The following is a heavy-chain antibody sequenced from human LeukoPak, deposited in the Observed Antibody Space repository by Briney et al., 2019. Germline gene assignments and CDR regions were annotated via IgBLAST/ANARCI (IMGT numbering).Heavy chain of an antibody. D-gene: IGHD3-3*01. V-gene: IGHV4-34*09. Sequence: SETLSLTCAVYGGSFSGYYWSWIRQPPGKGLEWIGEINHSGSTYYNPSLKSRVTISVDTSKNQFSLKLSSVTAADTAVYYCAQTGTIFGGVSWFDPWGQGTLVTVSS. CDR3: AQTGTIFGGVSWFDP. CDR2: INHSGST. J-gene: IGHJ5*02. CDR1: GGSFSGYY.